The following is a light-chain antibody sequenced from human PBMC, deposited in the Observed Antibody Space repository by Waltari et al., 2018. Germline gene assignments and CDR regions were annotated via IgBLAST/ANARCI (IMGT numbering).Light chain of an antibody. CDR1: GSNLGDNY. CDR3: AAWDDSLSGRV. CDR2: RDD. Sequence: QSVLTQPPSASGTPGQRVTISCSGSGSNLGDNYFSWYHQLPGMAPKLLIYRDDERPSGVPDRFSGSKSGTSASLAISGLRSEDAGDYYCAAWDDSLSGRVFGGGTKLTVL. V-gene: IGLV1-47*01. J-gene: IGLJ3*02.